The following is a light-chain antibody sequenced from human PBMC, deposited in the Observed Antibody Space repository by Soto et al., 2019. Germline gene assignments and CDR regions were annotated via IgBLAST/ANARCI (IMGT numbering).Light chain of an antibody. V-gene: IGKV2-30*01. Sequence: VVLTQSPLSLPVTLGQPASISCRSSQSLVYRDGNTYLKWLQQRPGQSPRRLIYKVSDRDSGVPDRFSGSVSGTDFTLKISRVEAEDVGVYYCVQGTHWPPYSFGQGTKLEIK. J-gene: IGKJ2*03. CDR3: VQGTHWPPYS. CDR2: KVS. CDR1: QSLVYRDGNTY.